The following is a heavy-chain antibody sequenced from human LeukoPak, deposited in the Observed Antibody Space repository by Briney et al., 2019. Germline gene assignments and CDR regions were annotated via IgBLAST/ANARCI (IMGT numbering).Heavy chain of an antibody. V-gene: IGHV4-4*07. CDR1: GGSINNYY. D-gene: IGHD4-11*01. CDR3: ARVQFYSNTLSRNGFFYCYYMDV. CDR2: IYASGRT. Sequence: SETLSLTCTVFGGSINNYYWTWIRQPAGQGLEWLGHIYASGRTTYNPSLNSRVTMSVDTSKNQFSLRLTSMTAADTAVYYCARVQFYSNTLSRNGFFYCYYMDVWGEGTTVTVSS. J-gene: IGHJ6*03.